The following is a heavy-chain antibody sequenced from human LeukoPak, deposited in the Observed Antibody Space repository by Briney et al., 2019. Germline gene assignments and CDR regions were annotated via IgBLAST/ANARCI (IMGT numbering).Heavy chain of an antibody. CDR3: ITVGYGGAFDI. J-gene: IGHJ3*02. CDR1: GLNFNDAW. CDR2: IKSKTDGGTT. Sequence: GGSLRLSCAVSGLNFNDAWMSWVRQAPGKGLEWVGRIKSKTDGGTTDYAAPVKGRFTISRDDSKNTLYLQMNSLKTEDTAVYYCITVGYGGAFDIWGQGTMVTVSS. D-gene: IGHD5-12*01. V-gene: IGHV3-15*01.